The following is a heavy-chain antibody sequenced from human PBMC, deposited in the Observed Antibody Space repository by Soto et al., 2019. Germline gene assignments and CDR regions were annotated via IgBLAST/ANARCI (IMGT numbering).Heavy chain of an antibody. CDR3: ARQKQYYDILTGQPTLNWFDP. Sequence: QLQLQESGPGLVKPSETLSLTCTVSGGSISSSSYYWGWIRQPPGKGLEWIGSIYYSGSTYYNPSLKSRVTISVDTSKNQFSLKLSSVTAADTAVYYCARQKQYYDILTGQPTLNWFDPWGQGTLVTVSS. CDR1: GGSISSSSYY. V-gene: IGHV4-39*01. CDR2: IYYSGST. D-gene: IGHD3-9*01. J-gene: IGHJ5*02.